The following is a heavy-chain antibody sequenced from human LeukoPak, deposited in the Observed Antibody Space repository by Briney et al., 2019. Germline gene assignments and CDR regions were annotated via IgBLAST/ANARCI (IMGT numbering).Heavy chain of an antibody. J-gene: IGHJ4*02. CDR3: ARRPLGGYGYFDY. D-gene: IGHD5-12*01. Sequence: PPETLSLTCTVSGGSISSLSYYWGWIRQPPGKGLEWIGSVYYSGSTYYNPSLKSRVTISVDTSKNQFFLKVSSVTAADTAVFYCARRPLGGYGYFDYWGQGTLVTVSS. V-gene: IGHV4-39*01. CDR2: VYYSGST. CDR1: GGSISSLSYY.